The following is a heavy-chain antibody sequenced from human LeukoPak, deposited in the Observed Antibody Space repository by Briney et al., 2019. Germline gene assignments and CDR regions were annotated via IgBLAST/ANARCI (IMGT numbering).Heavy chain of an antibody. V-gene: IGHV4-4*07. J-gene: IGHJ2*01. D-gene: IGHD3-9*01. CDR2: IYSSGST. CDR1: GFTFSSYW. Sequence: PGGSLRLSCAASGFTFSSYWMSWIRQPAGKGLEWIGRIYSSGSTNYNPSLKSRVTISLDTSKNQFSLKLSSVTAADTAVYYCARQYSDILTGYHRGELYWYFDLWGRGTLVTVSS. CDR3: ARQYSDILTGYHRGELYWYFDL.